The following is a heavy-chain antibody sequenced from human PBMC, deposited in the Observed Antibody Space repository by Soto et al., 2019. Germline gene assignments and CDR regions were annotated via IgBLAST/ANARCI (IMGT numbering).Heavy chain of an antibody. CDR3: ARDWGAPEYSYGMDV. Sequence: QVQLVESGGGVVQPGRSLRLSCAASGFTFSSYGMHWVRQAPGKGLEWVAVIWYDGSNKYYADSVKGRFTISRDNSKNTLYLQRNSLGTTDTVVYYCARDWGAPEYSYGMDVWGQGTTVTVSS. D-gene: IGHD7-27*01. J-gene: IGHJ6*02. CDR2: IWYDGSNK. CDR1: GFTFSSYG. V-gene: IGHV3-33*01.